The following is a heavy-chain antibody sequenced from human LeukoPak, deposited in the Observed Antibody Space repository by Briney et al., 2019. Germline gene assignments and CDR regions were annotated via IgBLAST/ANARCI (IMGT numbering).Heavy chain of an antibody. Sequence: PGGSLRLSCAASGFTFSIYAMSWVRQAPGKGLEWVSTITNSGGNTYYADSVKGRFTISRDNSKNTLYLQTNSLRAEDTAVYYCARHYYYASGNYFDYWGQGTLVTVTS. V-gene: IGHV3-23*01. CDR1: GFTFSIYA. CDR3: ARHYYYASGNYFDY. CDR2: ITNSGGNT. J-gene: IGHJ4*02. D-gene: IGHD3-10*01.